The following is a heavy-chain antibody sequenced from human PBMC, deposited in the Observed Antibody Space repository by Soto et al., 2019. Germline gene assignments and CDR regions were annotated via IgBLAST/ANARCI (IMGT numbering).Heavy chain of an antibody. CDR1: GFSLSTSGVG. J-gene: IGHJ1*01. V-gene: IGHV2-5*02. CDR2: IYWDDDK. CDR3: AHSRGYCSGGSCYSQEYFQH. D-gene: IGHD2-15*01. Sequence: QITLKESGPTLVKPTQTLTLTCTFSGFSLSTSGVGVGWIRQPPGKALEWLALIYWDDDKRYSPSLKSRLTNTKDVSNNQVVLTMNNMDPVDTATYCRAHSRGYCSGGSCYSQEYFQHWGQGTLVTVSS.